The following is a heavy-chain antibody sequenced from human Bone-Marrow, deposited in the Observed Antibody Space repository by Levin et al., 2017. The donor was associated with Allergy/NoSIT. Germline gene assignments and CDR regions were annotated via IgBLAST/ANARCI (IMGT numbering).Heavy chain of an antibody. J-gene: IGHJ4*02. D-gene: IGHD2-2*01. CDR3: AGSNCSSTSCLFRVGITGPSFDY. CDR2: INHSGST. Sequence: PSETLSLTCAVYGGSFSGYYWSWIRQPPGKGLEWIGEINHSGSTNYNPSLKSRVTISVDTSKNQFSLKLSSVTAADTAVYYCAGSNCSSTSCLFRVGITGPSFDYWGQGTLVTVSS. CDR1: GGSFSGYY. V-gene: IGHV4-34*01.